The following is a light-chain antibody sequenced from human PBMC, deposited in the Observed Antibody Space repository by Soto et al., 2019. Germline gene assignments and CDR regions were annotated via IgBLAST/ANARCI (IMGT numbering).Light chain of an antibody. J-gene: IGLJ2*01. CDR2: DVS. CDR1: NNDVGAYNY. V-gene: IGLV2-14*03. Sequence: QSVLTQPASVSGSPGQSITIACTGTNNDVGAYNYVSWYQQHPGKVPKLIIHDVSSRPAVVSNRFSGSKSRNTASLTISGLQTEDEADYYCGSYTTSNTVVFGGGTKLTVL. CDR3: GSYTTSNTVV.